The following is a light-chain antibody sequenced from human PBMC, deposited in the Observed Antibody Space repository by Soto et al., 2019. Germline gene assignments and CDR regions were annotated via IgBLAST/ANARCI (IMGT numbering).Light chain of an antibody. J-gene: IGKJ5*01. V-gene: IGKV3-15*01. CDR1: QSVSSN. CDR2: VAS. Sequence: EIGMTQSPATLSVSPGERATLSCRASQSVSSNLAWYQQKPGQAPRLLIYVASTRATGIPARFSGSESGTEFTLTISSLQSEDFAVYYCQQYNNWPPITFGQGTRLEIK. CDR3: QQYNNWPPIT.